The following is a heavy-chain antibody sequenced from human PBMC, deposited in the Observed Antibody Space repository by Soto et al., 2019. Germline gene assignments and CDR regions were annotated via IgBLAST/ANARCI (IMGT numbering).Heavy chain of an antibody. D-gene: IGHD2-15*01. CDR2: INPSGGST. Sequence: ASVKVSCKASGYTFTSYYMHWGRQAPGQGLEWMGIINPSGGSTSYAQKFQGRVTMTRDTSTSTVYMELSSVRSEDTAVYYCARHADFSLYCSGGSCYFDYWGQGTLVTVSS. J-gene: IGHJ4*02. CDR1: GYTFTSYY. V-gene: IGHV1-46*01. CDR3: ARHADFSLYCSGGSCYFDY.